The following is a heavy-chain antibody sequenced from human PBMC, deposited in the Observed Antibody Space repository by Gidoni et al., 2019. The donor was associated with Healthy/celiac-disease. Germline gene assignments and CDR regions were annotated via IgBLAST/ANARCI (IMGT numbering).Heavy chain of an antibody. CDR2: IGGSGGST. Sequence: EVQLLESGVGLVQPGGSLRPSCAASGFTFRSYAMSWVRQAPGKGLEGVSAIGGSGGSTYYADSVKVRFTISRDNSKNTLYLQMNSLRAEDTDVYYCAKAGVLRFLEWLPNYWGQGTLVTVSS. D-gene: IGHD3-3*01. J-gene: IGHJ4*02. V-gene: IGHV3-23*01. CDR1: GFTFRSYA. CDR3: AKAGVLRFLEWLPNY.